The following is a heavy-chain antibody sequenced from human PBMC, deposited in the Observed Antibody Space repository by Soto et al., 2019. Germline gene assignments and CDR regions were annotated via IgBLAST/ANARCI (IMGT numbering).Heavy chain of an antibody. D-gene: IGHD5-12*01. V-gene: IGHV3-30*03. CDR1: GFTFTSFG. J-gene: IGHJ4*02. CDR2: VSYDGIDE. CDR3: AXXXXEXATNTPEY. Sequence: QVHLVESGGGVVQPGRSLRLSCAASGFTFTSFGIHWVRQAPGKGLEWVAVVSYDGIDENYADSVKGRFSIPRDNSKNTAYLQMNSLRGEDTAVYYCAXXXXEXATNTPEYWGQGTLVTVSS.